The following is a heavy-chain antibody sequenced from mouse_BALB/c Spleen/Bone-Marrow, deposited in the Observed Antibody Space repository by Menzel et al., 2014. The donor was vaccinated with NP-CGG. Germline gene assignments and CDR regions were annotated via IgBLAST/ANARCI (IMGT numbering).Heavy chain of an antibody. V-gene: IGHV1-26*01. D-gene: IGHD2-3*01. CDR3: ARDGYSAWFAY. Sequence: EVHLQQSGPDLVKPGASVKTSCKASGYSFTGYYMHWVKQSHGKSLEWVGRVNPNNGGTSYNQKFKGKAILTVDKSSSTAYMELRSLTSEDSAVYFCARDGYSAWFAYWGHGTLVTVSA. CDR1: GYSFTGYY. CDR2: VNPNNGGT. J-gene: IGHJ3*01.